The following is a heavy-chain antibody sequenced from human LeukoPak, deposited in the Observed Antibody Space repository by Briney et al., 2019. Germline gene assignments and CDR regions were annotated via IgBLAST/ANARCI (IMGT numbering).Heavy chain of an antibody. CDR3: ARADYDFWSGYCYYFDY. CDR1: GYSFTSYW. CDR2: IYPGDSDT. J-gene: IGHJ4*02. Sequence: GESLKISCKGSGYSFTSYWIGWVRQMPGKGLEWMGIIYPGDSDTRYSPSFQGQVTISADKSISTAYLQWSSLKASDTAMYYCARADYDFWSGYCYYFDYWGQGTLVTVSS. D-gene: IGHD3-3*01. V-gene: IGHV5-51*01.